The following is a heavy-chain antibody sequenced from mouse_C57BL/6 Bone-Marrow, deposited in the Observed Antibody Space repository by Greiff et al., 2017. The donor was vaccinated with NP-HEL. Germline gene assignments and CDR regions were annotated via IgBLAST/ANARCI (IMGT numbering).Heavy chain of an antibody. CDR2: ISSGSSTI. CDR1: GFTFSDYG. Sequence: EVKVVESGGGLVKPGGSLKLSCAASGFTFSDYGMHWVRQAPEKGLEWVAYISSGSSTIYYADTVKGRFTLSRDNAKNTLFLQMTSLRSEDTAMDYCARGGLLRSLFAYWGQGTLVTVSA. J-gene: IGHJ3*01. D-gene: IGHD1-1*01. V-gene: IGHV5-17*01. CDR3: ARGGLLRSLFAY.